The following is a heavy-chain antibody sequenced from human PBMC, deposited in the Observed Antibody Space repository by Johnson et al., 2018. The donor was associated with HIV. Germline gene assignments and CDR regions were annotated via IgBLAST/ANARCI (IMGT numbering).Heavy chain of an antibody. Sequence: VQLVESGGVAVQPGGSLRLSCAASGFTFDDYGMSWVRQAPGKGLEWVSAISDSGGSTYYADSVKGRFTISRDNSKKTLYLQMNSLRAEDTAVYYCAREVYSNFDFDAFDIWGQGTMVTVSS. D-gene: IGHD6-13*01. CDR2: ISDSGGST. V-gene: IGHV3-23*04. CDR1: GFTFDDYG. J-gene: IGHJ3*02. CDR3: AREVYSNFDFDAFDI.